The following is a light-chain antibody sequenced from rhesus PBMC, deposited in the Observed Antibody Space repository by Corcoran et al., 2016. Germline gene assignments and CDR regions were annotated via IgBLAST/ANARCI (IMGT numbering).Light chain of an antibody. V-gene: IGKV1-21*01. Sequence: DIQMTQSPSSLSASVGDRVTITCRASQGISSWLAWYQQKPGKAPKLLIYKASRLQSGVPSRFSGSGSVTDVSLTISSLQPEDFAAYYCQQYNSAPYSFGQGTKVEIK. CDR3: QQYNSAPYS. CDR1: QGISSW. CDR2: KAS. J-gene: IGKJ2*01.